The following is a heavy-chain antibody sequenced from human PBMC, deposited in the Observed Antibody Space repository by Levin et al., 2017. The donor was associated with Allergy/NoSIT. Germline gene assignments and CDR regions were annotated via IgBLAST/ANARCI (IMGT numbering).Heavy chain of an antibody. V-gene: IGHV4-59*03. CDR2: VYPAETT. D-gene: IGHD5-24*01. CDR1: GASISRYY. J-gene: IGHJ4*02. Sequence: SQTLSLTCSVSGASISRYYWSWIRQPPGKGLEWIGYVYPAETTNYSPSLKSRVAISVDMSNDRFSLKLKSVTPADTAVYFCAKGRDAYNPYYFDSWGQGIQVIVSS. CDR3: AKGRDAYNPYYFDS.